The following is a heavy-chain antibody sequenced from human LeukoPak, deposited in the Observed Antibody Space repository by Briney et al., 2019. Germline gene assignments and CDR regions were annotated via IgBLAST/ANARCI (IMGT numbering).Heavy chain of an antibody. D-gene: IGHD6-19*01. V-gene: IGHV3-11*04. CDR3: AREGVAVAAPGI. J-gene: IGHJ3*02. Sequence: GGSLRLSCAASGFTFSDYNMRWIRQAPGKGLEWVSSISRSGSTKYYADSVKGRFTISRDNAKNSLYLQMNSLRAEDTAVYYCAREGVAVAAPGIWGQGTMVTVSS. CDR1: GFTFSDYN. CDR2: ISRSGSTK.